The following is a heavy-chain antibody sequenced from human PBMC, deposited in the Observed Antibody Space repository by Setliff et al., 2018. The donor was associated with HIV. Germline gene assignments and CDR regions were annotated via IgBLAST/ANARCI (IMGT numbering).Heavy chain of an antibody. Sequence: SETLSLTCAVYGWSFSGYYWSWIRQPPGKGLEWIGEINHSGSTNYNPSLKSRVTISVAMSKNQFSLKLSSVTAADTAVYFCARIRTTRDSAYFDSLGPGTLVTVSS. V-gene: IGHV4-34*01. CDR1: GWSFSGYY. CDR3: ARIRTTRDSAYFDS. J-gene: IGHJ4*02. CDR2: INHSGST. D-gene: IGHD1-1*01.